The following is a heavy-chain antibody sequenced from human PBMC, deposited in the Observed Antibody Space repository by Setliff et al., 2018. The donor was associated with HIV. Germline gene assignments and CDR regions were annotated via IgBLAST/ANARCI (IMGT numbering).Heavy chain of an antibody. CDR3: ARRIDDSGSFPDKNWFDT. Sequence: PSETLSLTCTVSGGSISSYYGSWIRQPARKGLEWIGRIYTSGSTNYNPSLKSRVTMSVDTSKNQFSLRLTSVTAADTAVYYCARRIDDSGSFPDKNWFDTWGQGSLVTVSS. CDR2: IYTSGST. J-gene: IGHJ5*02. CDR1: GGSISSYY. V-gene: IGHV4-4*07. D-gene: IGHD3-10*01.